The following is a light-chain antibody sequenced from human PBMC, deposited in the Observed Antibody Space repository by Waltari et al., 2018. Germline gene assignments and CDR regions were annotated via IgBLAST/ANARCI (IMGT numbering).Light chain of an antibody. CDR1: SRDVGGYNY. CDR2: DVI. CDR3: SSFTITSTLVV. V-gene: IGLV2-14*03. J-gene: IGLJ2*01. Sequence: QSALTQPASVSGSPGQSITISCTGTSRDVGGYNYVPWYQQHPGKAPKLIICDVINRPSGVSHRFSGSKSGNTASLTISGLQAEDEADYYCSSFTITSTLVVFGGGTKLTVL.